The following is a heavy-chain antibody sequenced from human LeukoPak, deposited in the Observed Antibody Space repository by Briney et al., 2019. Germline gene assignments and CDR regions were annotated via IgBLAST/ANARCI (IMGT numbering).Heavy chain of an antibody. Sequence: PGGSLRLSCAASGFTFSSYWMHWVRQAPGKGLVWVSHINSDGSSTSYADSVKGRFTISRDNAKNTLYLQMNSLRAEDTAVYYCAVQRGTSCREYFQHWGQGTLVTVSS. CDR3: AVQRGTSCREYFQH. CDR2: INSDGSST. D-gene: IGHD2-2*01. CDR1: GFTFSSYW. J-gene: IGHJ1*01. V-gene: IGHV3-74*01.